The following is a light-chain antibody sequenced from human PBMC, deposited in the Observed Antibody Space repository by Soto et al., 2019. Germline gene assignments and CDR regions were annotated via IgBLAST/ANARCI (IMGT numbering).Light chain of an antibody. CDR3: QQYNNWPRT. V-gene: IGKV3-15*01. Sequence: EIVLTQSPGTLALSPGDRATLSCRASQSINKAYLAWYQQKPGQAPRLLIYGASTRATGIPARFSGSGSGTEFTLTISSLQSEDFAVYYCQQYNNWPRTFGQGTKVDIK. CDR2: GAS. CDR1: QSINKAY. J-gene: IGKJ1*01.